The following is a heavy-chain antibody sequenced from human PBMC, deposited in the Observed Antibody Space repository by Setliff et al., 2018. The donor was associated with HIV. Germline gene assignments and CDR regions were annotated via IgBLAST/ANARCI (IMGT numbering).Heavy chain of an antibody. J-gene: IGHJ6*03. V-gene: IGHV4-61*09. CDR3: VRTGSSTSWGIYYYYYMDI. CDR2: IYTSGST. D-gene: IGHD3-10*01. CDR1: GGSISSGSYY. Sequence: SETLSLTCTVSGGSISSGSYYWSWIRQPAGKGLEWIGHIYTSGSTNYNPSLKSRVTISVDTSKNQFSLKLTSMTAADTAVYYCVRTGSSTSWGIYYYYYMDIWGKGSTVTVSS.